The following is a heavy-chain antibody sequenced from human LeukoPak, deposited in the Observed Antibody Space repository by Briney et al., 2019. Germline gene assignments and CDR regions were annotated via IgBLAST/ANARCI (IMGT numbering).Heavy chain of an antibody. V-gene: IGHV4-59*01. CDR3: ARDGYSSSWQAFDY. CDR2: IYYSGST. CDR1: GGSISSYY. D-gene: IGHD6-13*01. Sequence: SETLSLTCTVSGGSISSYYWSWIRQPPGKGLEWIGYIYYSGSTNYNPSLKSRVTISVDTSKNQFSLKLSSVTAADTAVYYCARDGYSSSWQAFDYWGQGTLVTVSS. J-gene: IGHJ4*02.